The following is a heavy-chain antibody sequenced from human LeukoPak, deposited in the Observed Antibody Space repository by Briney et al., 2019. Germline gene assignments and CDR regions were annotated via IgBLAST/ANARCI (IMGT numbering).Heavy chain of an antibody. D-gene: IGHD2-2*02. CDR2: IIPIFGIA. CDR1: GGTFSSYA. J-gene: IGHJ6*02. Sequence: GASVKVSCKASGGTFSSYAISWVRQAPGQGLEWTGRIIPIFGIANYAQKFQGRVTITADKSTSTAYMELSSLRSEDTAVYYCASRYCSSTSCYKGSYYYYGMDVWGQGTTVTVSS. CDR3: ASRYCSSTSCYKGSYYYYGMDV. V-gene: IGHV1-69*04.